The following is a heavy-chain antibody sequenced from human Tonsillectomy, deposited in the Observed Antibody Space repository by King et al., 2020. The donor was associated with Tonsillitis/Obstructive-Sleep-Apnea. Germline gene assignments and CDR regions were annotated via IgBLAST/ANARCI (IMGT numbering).Heavy chain of an antibody. CDR1: GGTFSSYA. Sequence: GQLVQSGAEVKKPGSSVKVSCKASGGTFSSYAISWVRQAPGQGLEWMGGIIPIFGTANYAQKFQGRVTITADESTSTAYMELSSLRYEDTAVYYCAMRGFKGSGIFSYYMDVWGKGTTVTVSS. J-gene: IGHJ6*03. V-gene: IGHV1-69*01. CDR3: AMRGFKGSGIFSYYMDV. D-gene: IGHD3-10*01. CDR2: IIPIFGTA.